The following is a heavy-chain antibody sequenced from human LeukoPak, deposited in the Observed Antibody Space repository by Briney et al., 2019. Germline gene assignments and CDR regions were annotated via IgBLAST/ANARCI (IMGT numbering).Heavy chain of an antibody. CDR1: GFTFSSYA. Sequence: GGSLRLSCAASGFTFSSYAMHWVRQAPGKGLEWVAVISYDGSNKYYADSVKGRFTISRVNSKNTLYLQMNSLRAEDTAMYYCARGGGMVRGVTYYYYGMDVWGQGTTVTVSS. D-gene: IGHD3-10*01. CDR2: ISYDGSNK. V-gene: IGHV3-30-3*01. J-gene: IGHJ6*01. CDR3: ARGGGMVRGVTYYYYGMDV.